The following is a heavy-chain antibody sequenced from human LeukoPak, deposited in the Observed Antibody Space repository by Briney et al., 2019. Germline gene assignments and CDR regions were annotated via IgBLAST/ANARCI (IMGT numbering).Heavy chain of an antibody. V-gene: IGHV4-61*02. CDR1: GGSISSGSYY. CDR3: ARLRLALRYFDWYPDI. D-gene: IGHD3-9*01. CDR2: IYTSGST. Sequence: PSQTLSLTCTVSGGSISSGSYYWSWIRQPAGKGLEWIGRIYTSGSTNYNPSLKSRVTISVDTSKNQFSLKLSSVTAADTAVYYCARLRLALRYFDWYPDIWGQGTMVTVSS. J-gene: IGHJ3*02.